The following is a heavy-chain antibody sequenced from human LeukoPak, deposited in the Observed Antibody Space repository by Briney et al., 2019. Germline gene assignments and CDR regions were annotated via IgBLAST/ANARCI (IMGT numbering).Heavy chain of an antibody. V-gene: IGHV3-33*01. CDR3: ARDRDVRYFDY. CDR1: GFTFSNYG. CDR2: IWYDGTKK. Sequence: GGSLRLSCAASGFTFSNYGMHWVRQPPGKGLEWVAVIWYDGTKKYYADSVKGRLTISRDNSKNTLYLEMNSLRAEDTAVYYCARDRDVRYFDYWGQGTLVTVSS. J-gene: IGHJ4*02. D-gene: IGHD3-16*01.